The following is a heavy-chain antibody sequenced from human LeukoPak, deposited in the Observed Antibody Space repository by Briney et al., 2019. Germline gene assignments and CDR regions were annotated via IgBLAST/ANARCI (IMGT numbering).Heavy chain of an antibody. V-gene: IGHV4-4*02. D-gene: IGHD3-10*01. Sequence: PSQTLSLTCAVSGDSITSSNWWSWVRQPPGKGLEWIGEIYHSGSTNYNPSLKSRVTISVDNSKNQFSLKVTSVTAADTAVYYCARERGPDDYWGQGALVTVSS. CDR2: IYHSGST. J-gene: IGHJ4*02. CDR3: ARERGPDDY. CDR1: GDSITSSNW.